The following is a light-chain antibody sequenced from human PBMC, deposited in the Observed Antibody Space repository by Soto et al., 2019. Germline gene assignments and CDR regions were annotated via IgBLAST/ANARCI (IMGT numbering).Light chain of an antibody. CDR1: QSVNRN. CDR2: AAS. V-gene: IGKV3-15*01. CDR3: QQYNNRWT. Sequence: EIVMTQSPATLSVSPGERATLSCRASQSVNRNLAWYQQKPGQAPRLLISAASTRATGIPARFSGSGSETEFTLTISSLQSEDFAVYYCQQYNNRWTFGQGTKVEMK. J-gene: IGKJ1*01.